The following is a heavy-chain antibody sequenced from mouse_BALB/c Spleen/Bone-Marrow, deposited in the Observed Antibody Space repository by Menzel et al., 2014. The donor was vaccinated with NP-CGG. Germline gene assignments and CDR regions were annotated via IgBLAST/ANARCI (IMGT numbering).Heavy chain of an antibody. CDR1: GYTFXDYA. V-gene: IGHV1S137*01. J-gene: IGHJ4*01. D-gene: IGHD2-5*01. CDR3: ARGYSNNYAMDY. Sequence: QVQLQQPGAELVRPGVSVKISCKGSGYTFXDYAMHWVKQSHAESLEWIGVINTYFGDISYNQKFKGKATIAVDKTSRTVYMELARLTAEDSAIYYCARGYSNNYAMDYWGQGTSVTVSS. CDR2: INTYFGDI.